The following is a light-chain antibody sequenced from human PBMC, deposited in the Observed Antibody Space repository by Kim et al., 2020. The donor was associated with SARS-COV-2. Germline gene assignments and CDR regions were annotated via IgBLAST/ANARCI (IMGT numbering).Light chain of an antibody. Sequence: LAPGETATLSCKASQSVTSTYLAWYQQKPGQAPRLLISEASNRVSGTSDRFSGSGSGTDFTLTISRLEPEDYGVYYCQQYGPSASIFGQGTKLEI. V-gene: IGKV3-20*01. CDR3: QQYGPSASI. CDR1: QSVTSTY. CDR2: EAS. J-gene: IGKJ2*01.